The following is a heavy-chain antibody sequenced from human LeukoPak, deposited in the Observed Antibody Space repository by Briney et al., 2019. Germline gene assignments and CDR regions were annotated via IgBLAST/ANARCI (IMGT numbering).Heavy chain of an antibody. J-gene: IGHJ4*02. D-gene: IGHD3-10*01. V-gene: IGHV4-39*01. CDR3: ARWIYGSGSYWSRHYYFDY. CDR2: IYYSGSP. Sequence: SETLSLTCTVSGGSISSSSYYWGWIRQPPGKGLEWIGSIYYSGSPYYNPSLKSRVTISVDTSKNQFSLKLSSVTAADTAVYYCARWIYGSGSYWSRHYYFDYWGQGTLVTVSS. CDR1: GGSISSSSYY.